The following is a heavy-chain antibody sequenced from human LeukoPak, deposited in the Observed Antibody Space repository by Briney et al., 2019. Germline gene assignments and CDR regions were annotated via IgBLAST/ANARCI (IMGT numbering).Heavy chain of an antibody. J-gene: IGHJ4*02. V-gene: IGHV3-13*04. Sequence: GGSQRLSCAASGFTFSYNDMHWVRQPTGKGLEWVSGIDTAGATYYPGSVKGRFTISRENAKNSLYLQMNNLRAGDTAVYYCARGWGQGLKATFSYWGQGTLVTVSS. D-gene: IGHD1-26*01. CDR3: ARGWGQGLKATFSY. CDR1: GFTFSYND. CDR2: IDTAGAT.